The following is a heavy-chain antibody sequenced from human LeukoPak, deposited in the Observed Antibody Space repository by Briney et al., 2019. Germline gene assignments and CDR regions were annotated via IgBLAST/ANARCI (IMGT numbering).Heavy chain of an antibody. D-gene: IGHD6-19*01. CDR1: GASISRYY. V-gene: IGHV4-59*01. J-gene: IGHJ4*02. CDR2: ISYRGST. Sequence: SETLSLTCTVSGASISRYYWSWIRQPPGKALEWVGHISYRGSTNYNPSLNSRVTVSVDTSKNHFSLKLRSVTAADTAVYFCARSGEVYSSAWYGYYSDYWGQGTLVTVSS. CDR3: ARSGEVYSSAWYGYYSDY.